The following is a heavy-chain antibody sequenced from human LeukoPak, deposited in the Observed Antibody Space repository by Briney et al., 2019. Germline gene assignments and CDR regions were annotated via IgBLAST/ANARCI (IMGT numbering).Heavy chain of an antibody. CDR2: IYPGDSDT. D-gene: IGHD1-14*01. J-gene: IGHJ6*03. V-gene: IGHV5-51*01. Sequence: GESLKISCKGSGYSFTSYWIGWVRQMPGKGLEWMGVIYPGDSDTRYSPSFQGQVTISADKSISTAHLQWSSLKAPDTAMYYCARQQTGDYYYMDVWAKGTTVTVSS. CDR3: ARQQTGDYYYMDV. CDR1: GYSFTSYW.